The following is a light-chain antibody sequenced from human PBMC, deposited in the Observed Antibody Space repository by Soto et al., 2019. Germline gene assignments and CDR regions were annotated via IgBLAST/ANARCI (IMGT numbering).Light chain of an antibody. V-gene: IGKV3-11*01. CDR3: QQRTNWPIFT. Sequence: EIVLTQSPATLSLSPGDRATLSCRASQSVSPSLVWYQQKPDQAPRLLIYDASKRATGNPARFSGSGSGTDFTLTISSLEPEDFAVYYCQQRTNWPIFTFGPGTTVDIK. CDR2: DAS. CDR1: QSVSPS. J-gene: IGKJ3*01.